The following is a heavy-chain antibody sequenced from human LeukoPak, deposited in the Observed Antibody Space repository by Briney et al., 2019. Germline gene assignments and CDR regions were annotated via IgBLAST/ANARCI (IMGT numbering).Heavy chain of an antibody. CDR3: ARGRYFDWQYSADAFDI. Sequence: GGSLRLSCAASGFTFSSYEMNWVRQAPGKGLEWVPYISSSGSTIYYADSVKGRFTISRDNAKNSLYLQMNSLRAEDTAVYYCARGRYFDWQYSADAFDIWGQGTMVTVSS. CDR1: GFTFSSYE. V-gene: IGHV3-48*03. CDR2: ISSSGSTI. D-gene: IGHD3-9*01. J-gene: IGHJ3*02.